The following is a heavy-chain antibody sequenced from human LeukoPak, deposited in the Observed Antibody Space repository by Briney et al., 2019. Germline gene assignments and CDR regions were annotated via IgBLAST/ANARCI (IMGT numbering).Heavy chain of an antibody. CDR3: ARVVGIAVAAYFDY. D-gene: IGHD6-19*01. CDR2: IYYSGST. J-gene: IGHJ4*02. Sequence: SQTLSLTCTVSGGSISSGDYYWSWIRQPPGKGLEWIGYIYYSGSTYYNPSLKSRVTISVDTSKNQFSLKLSSVTAADTAVYYCARVVGIAVAAYFDYWGQGTLVTVSS. CDR1: GGSISSGDYY. V-gene: IGHV4-30-4*01.